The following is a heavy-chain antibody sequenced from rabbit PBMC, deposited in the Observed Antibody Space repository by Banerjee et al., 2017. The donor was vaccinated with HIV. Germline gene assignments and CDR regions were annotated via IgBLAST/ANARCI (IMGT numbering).Heavy chain of an antibody. Sequence: QSLEESGGDLVKPGASLTLTCTASGFSFSSSYWICWVRQAPGKGLEWIACIYAGSSGSTYYASWAKGRFTISKTSSTTVTLQMTSLTVADTATYFCARTYGSNLASWYFNLWGPGTLVTIS. V-gene: IGHV1S40*01. CDR1: GFSFSSSYW. J-gene: IGHJ4*01. CDR3: ARTYGSNLASWYFNL. CDR2: IYAGSSGST. D-gene: IGHD5-1*01.